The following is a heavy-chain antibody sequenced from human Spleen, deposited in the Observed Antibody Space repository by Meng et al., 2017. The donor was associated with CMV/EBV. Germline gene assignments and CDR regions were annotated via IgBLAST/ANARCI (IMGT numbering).Heavy chain of an antibody. CDR1: GYPFISYG. CDR3: ARFYFDTTAYYRHFDY. V-gene: IGHV1-18*01. D-gene: IGHD3-22*01. CDR2: ITAYDGDT. J-gene: IGHJ4*02. Sequence: ASVKVSCKTSGYPFISYGISWVRQAPGKGLEWVGWITAYDGDTAYAQRLQGRVTLTTDTSTSTAYMELRSLRSDDSAMYYCARFYFDTTAYYRHFDYWGQGTLVTVSS.